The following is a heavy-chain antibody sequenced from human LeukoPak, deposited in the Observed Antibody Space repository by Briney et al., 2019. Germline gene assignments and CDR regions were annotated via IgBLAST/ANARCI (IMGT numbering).Heavy chain of an antibody. J-gene: IGHJ6*02. V-gene: IGHV3-23*01. D-gene: IGHD3-22*01. Sequence: GGSLRLSCAASGFTFSHYAMSWVRQAPGKGLEWVSVISGSASNKYYADYADSVKGRFTISRDNSKNTLYLQMNSLRAEDTAVYYCAKDSRESSGHFPYYYYYHYGLDVWGQGTTVTVSS. CDR1: GFTFSHYA. CDR3: AKDSRESSGHFPYYYYYHYGLDV. CDR2: ISGSASNKYYA.